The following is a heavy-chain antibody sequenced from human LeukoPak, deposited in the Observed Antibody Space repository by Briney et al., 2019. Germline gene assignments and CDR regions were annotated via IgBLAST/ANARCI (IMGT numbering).Heavy chain of an antibody. D-gene: IGHD3-9*01. V-gene: IGHV4-34*01. CDR3: ARGRGPYYDILTGYSRPYFDY. Sequence: KPSETLSLTCAVYGGSFSGYYWSWIRQPPGKGLEWIGEINHSGSTNYNPSLKSRVTISVDTSKNQFSLKLSSVTAADTAVYYCARGRGPYYDILTGYSRPYFDYWGQGTLVTVSS. CDR1: GGSFSGYY. J-gene: IGHJ4*02. CDR2: INHSGST.